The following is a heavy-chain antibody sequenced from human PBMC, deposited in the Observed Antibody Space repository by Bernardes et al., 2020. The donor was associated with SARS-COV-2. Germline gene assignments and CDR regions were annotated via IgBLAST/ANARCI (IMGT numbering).Heavy chain of an antibody. V-gene: IGHV3-21*06. CDR3: ARIDEVTGRDY. D-gene: IGHD6-19*01. J-gene: IGHJ4*02. Sequence: GGSLRLSCTASGFTFSTYSMKWVRQAPGKGLEWVSSISSSSNYIYYADSVRGRFTISRDNAKNSLFLQMNSLRAEDTAVYYCARIDEVTGRDYWGQGTLVTVSS. CDR2: ISSSSNYI. CDR1: GFTFSTYS.